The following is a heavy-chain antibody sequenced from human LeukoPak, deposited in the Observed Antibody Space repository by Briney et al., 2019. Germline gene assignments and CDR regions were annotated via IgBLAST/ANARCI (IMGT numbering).Heavy chain of an antibody. CDR1: GGSFSGYY. CDR3: ARRGLRYYDTPAYDY. Sequence: ASETLSLTCAVYGGSFSGYYWSWIRQPPGKGLEWIGEINHSGSTNYNPSLKSRVTISVDTSKNQFSLKLSSVTAADTAVYYCARRGLRYYDTPAYDYWGQGTLVTVSS. D-gene: IGHD3-22*01. V-gene: IGHV4-34*01. J-gene: IGHJ4*02. CDR2: INHSGST.